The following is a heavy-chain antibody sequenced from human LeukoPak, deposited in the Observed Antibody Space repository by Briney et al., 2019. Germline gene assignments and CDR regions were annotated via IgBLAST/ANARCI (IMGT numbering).Heavy chain of an antibody. Sequence: SVKVSCKASGGTFSSYAISWVRQAPGQGLEWMGRIIPIFGTANYAQKLQGRVTITTDESTSTAYMELSSLRSEDTAVYYCARDRPQDLDPLFYYDSISGAFDIWGQGTMVTVSS. D-gene: IGHD3-22*01. CDR1: GGTFSSYA. V-gene: IGHV1-69*05. CDR2: IIPIFGTA. CDR3: ARDRPQDLDPLFYYDSISGAFDI. J-gene: IGHJ3*02.